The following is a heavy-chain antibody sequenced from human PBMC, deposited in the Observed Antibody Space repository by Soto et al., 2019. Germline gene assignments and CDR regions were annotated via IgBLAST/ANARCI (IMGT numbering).Heavy chain of an antibody. V-gene: IGHV1-69*12. CDR1: GGTFSSYT. CDR3: ARGPPTVTISSYFHY. J-gene: IGHJ4*02. D-gene: IGHD4-17*01. CDR2: IIPMFGTA. Sequence: QVQLVQSGAEVRKPGSSVKVSCKASGGTFSSYTITWVRQAPGQGLEWMGGIIPMFGTANYAQNFQGRVTITADESTSTAYMDLSSLRSEDTAVDYCARGPPTVTISSYFHYWGQGTLVTVSS.